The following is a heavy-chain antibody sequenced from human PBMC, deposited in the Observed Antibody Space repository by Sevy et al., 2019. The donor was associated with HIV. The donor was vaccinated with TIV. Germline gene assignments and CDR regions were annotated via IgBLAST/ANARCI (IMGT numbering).Heavy chain of an antibody. V-gene: IGHV3-30*02. J-gene: IGHJ3*02. Sequence: GGSLRLSCAASGFRFSSYGMNWVRQAPGKGLEWVAFLSYDGSKEDYAASAKGRFTISRDKSKNTFYVEMKSLRAEDTAVYHCTKDMVTFGGIIANAPSGFDIWGQGTMVTVSS. CDR3: TKDMVTFGGIIANAPSGFDI. D-gene: IGHD3-16*02. CDR1: GFRFSSYG. CDR2: LSYDGSKE.